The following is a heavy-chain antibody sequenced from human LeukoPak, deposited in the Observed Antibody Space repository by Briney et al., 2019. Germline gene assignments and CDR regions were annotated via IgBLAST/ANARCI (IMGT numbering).Heavy chain of an antibody. V-gene: IGHV3-23*01. J-gene: IGHJ3*02. CDR3: ARDITIKGAFDI. CDR1: GFTFSSYA. D-gene: IGHD3-10*01. CDR2: VSGSDAGT. Sequence: PGGSLRLSCAASGFTFSSYAMTWVRQAPGKGLQWVSAVSGSDAGTYHADSVRGRFTISRDNSKNTLYLQMNSLRAEDTAVYYCARDITIKGAFDIWGQGTMVTVSS.